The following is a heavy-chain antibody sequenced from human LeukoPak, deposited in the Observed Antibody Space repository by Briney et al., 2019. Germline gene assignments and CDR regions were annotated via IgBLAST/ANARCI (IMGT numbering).Heavy chain of an antibody. V-gene: IGHV3-74*01. Sequence: GGSLRLSCAASGLTFSSYWMHWVRQAPGEGLVWVSRIDSDGRSTSYADSVKGRFTISRDNAKNTVYLQMNNLRAEDTAVYYCVRGGPSTWSWGQGTLVTVSS. CDR2: IDSDGRST. CDR1: GLTFSSYW. J-gene: IGHJ5*02. D-gene: IGHD2-15*01. CDR3: VRGGPSTWS.